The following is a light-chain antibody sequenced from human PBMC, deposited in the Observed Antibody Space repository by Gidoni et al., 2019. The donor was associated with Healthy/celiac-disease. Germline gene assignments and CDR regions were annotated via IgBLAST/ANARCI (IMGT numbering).Light chain of an antibody. CDR2: KGS. J-gene: IGKJ2*01. CDR1: KSIVYRDGNTY. V-gene: IGKV2-30*01. CDR3: MQGTRWPPEYT. Sequence: DVVMTQSPLSLPVTLGQPASISCRSSKSIVYRDGNTYLNWVQQRPGHSTRRLIYKGSNRDSGVPDILSGSGSGTDFTLKIIRLEAEYVGVYDCMQGTRWPPEYTFGQGTKLEIK.